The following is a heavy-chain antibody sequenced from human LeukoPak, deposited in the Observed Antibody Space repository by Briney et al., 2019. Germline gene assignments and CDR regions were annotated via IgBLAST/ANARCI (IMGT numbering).Heavy chain of an antibody. Sequence: QPGGSLRLSCAASGFTFNNYWMSWVRQAPGKGLEWVANIKQDGSEKYYVDSVKGRFTISSDNARNSLYLQMNTLRAEDTAVYYCARGRGWTYDSWGRGTLVTVSS. J-gene: IGHJ4*02. D-gene: IGHD3/OR15-3a*01. CDR2: IKQDGSEK. V-gene: IGHV3-7*04. CDR1: GFTFNNYW. CDR3: ARGRGWTYDS.